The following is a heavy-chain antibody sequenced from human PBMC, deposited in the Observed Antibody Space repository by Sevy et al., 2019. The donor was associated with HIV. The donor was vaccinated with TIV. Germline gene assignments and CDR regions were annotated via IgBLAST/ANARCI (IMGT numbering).Heavy chain of an antibody. V-gene: IGHV3-23*01. J-gene: IGHJ3*02. CDR1: VFSFSSYA. D-gene: IGHD3-22*01. Sequence: GGSLRLSCAASVFSFSSYAMNWVRQAPGKGLEWVSTIFGSGDVTYYADSVKGRFTISRDKSKNTLYLQMHSLRAEDTAVYYCAGARYDTSGSFDAFDIWGQGTMVTVSS. CDR2: IFGSGDVT. CDR3: AGARYDTSGSFDAFDI.